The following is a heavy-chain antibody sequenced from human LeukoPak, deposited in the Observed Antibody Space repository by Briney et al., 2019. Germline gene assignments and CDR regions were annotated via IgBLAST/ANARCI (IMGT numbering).Heavy chain of an antibody. CDR3: ARLRSSSGSDY. J-gene: IGHJ4*02. Sequence: SETLSLTCTVSGGSISSYYWSWIRQPPGKGLEWIGYIYYSGSTNYNPSLKSRVTISVDTSKNQFSLKLSSVTAADTAVYYCARLRSSSGSDYWGQGTPVTVSS. D-gene: IGHD6-6*01. CDR2: IYYSGST. V-gene: IGHV4-59*08. CDR1: GGSISSYY.